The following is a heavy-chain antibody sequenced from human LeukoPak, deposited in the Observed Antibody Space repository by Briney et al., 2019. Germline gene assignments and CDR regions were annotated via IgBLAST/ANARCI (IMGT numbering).Heavy chain of an antibody. J-gene: IGHJ4*02. CDR1: GYTFTGFY. Sequence: RASVKVSCKASGYTFTGFYIYWVRQAPGQGLEWMGWINPDSGDTNYAQKFQGRVTMTRDTSISTAYTELSSLTSDDTAVYYCTRERINSGTYSEALDYWGQGTLVTVSS. V-gene: IGHV1-2*02. CDR2: INPDSGDT. D-gene: IGHD1-26*01. CDR3: TRERINSGTYSEALDY.